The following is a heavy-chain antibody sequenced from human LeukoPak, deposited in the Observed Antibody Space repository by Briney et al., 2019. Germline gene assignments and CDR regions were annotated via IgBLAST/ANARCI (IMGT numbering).Heavy chain of an antibody. CDR3: ARHAYCDWLPPDY. D-gene: IGHD3-9*01. V-gene: IGHV4-34*01. CDR2: INHSGST. Sequence: SETLTLTCAVYGGSFSGYYWSWIRQPPGKGLEWIGEINHSGSTNYNPCLKSRVTISVDTSKNQFSLRLSSVTAADTAVYYCARHAYCDWLPPDYWGQGTLVTVSS. CDR1: GGSFSGYY. J-gene: IGHJ4*02.